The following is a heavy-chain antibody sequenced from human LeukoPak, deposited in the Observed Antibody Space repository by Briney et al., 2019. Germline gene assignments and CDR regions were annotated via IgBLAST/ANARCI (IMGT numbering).Heavy chain of an antibody. V-gene: IGHV1-18*01. CDR2: ISAYNGNT. D-gene: IGHD1-26*01. CDR3: ARGSELYEYYYYGMDV. CDR1: GYTFTSYG. J-gene: IGHJ6*02. Sequence: ASVKVSCKASGYTFTSYGISWVRQAPGQGLEWMGWISAYNGNTNHAQKLQGRVTMTTDTSTSTAYMELRSLRSDDTAVYYCARGSELYEYYYYGMDVWGQGTTVTVSS.